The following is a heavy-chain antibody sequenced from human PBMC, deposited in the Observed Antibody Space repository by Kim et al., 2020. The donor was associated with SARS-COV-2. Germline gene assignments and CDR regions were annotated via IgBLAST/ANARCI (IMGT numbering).Heavy chain of an antibody. Sequence: GGSLRLSCAASGFTFSSYGMHWVRQAPGKGLEWVAVISYDGSNKYYADSVKGRFTISRDNSKNTLYLQMNSLRAEDTAVYYCATAHAYDWGQGTLVTVSS. D-gene: IGHD2-2*01. CDR2: ISYDGSNK. V-gene: IGHV3-30*03. CDR1: GFTFSSYG. CDR3: ATAHAYD. J-gene: IGHJ4*02.